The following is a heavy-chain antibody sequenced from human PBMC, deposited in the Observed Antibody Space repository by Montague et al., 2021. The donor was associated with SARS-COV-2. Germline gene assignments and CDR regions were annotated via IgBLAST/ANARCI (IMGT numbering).Heavy chain of an antibody. Sequence: SETLSLTCTVSGDSISTYYWSWIRQPPGKGLEWIGYIYYNGYTNYNPSLKSRVTILVDTSKNQFSLRLSSVTAADTAVYFCARGGATYYYDTSGYVNAFDTWGQGTMVTVSS. D-gene: IGHD3-22*01. J-gene: IGHJ3*02. CDR2: IYYNGYT. V-gene: IGHV4-59*01. CDR1: GDSISTYY. CDR3: ARGGATYYYDTSGYVNAFDT.